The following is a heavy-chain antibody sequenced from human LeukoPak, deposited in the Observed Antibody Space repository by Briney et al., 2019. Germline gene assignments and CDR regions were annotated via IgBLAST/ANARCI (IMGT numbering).Heavy chain of an antibody. V-gene: IGHV1-69*04. J-gene: IGHJ6*02. D-gene: IGHD2-15*01. CDR3: ARWSYCSGGSCYSGGMDV. CDR1: GGTFSTYA. Sequence: SVKVSCKASGGTFSTYAIGWVRQAPGQGLEWMGRIIPILAIASYAQNFQGRVTITADKSTSTAYMELSSLRSEDTAVYYCARWSYCSGGSCYSGGMDVWGQGTTVTVSS. CDR2: IIPILAIA.